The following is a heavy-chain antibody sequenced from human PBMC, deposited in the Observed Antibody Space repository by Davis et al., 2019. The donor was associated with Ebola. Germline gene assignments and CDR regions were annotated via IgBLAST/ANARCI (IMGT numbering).Heavy chain of an antibody. Sequence: GESLKISCAASGFTFSNYAMHWVRQAPGKGLEWVAMIWYDGGNEYYADSVKGRFTISRDNSKNTLYLQMNSLRAEDTAVYYCAREGIVPAAIYYYMDVWGKGTTVTVSS. V-gene: IGHV3-33*08. CDR3: AREGIVPAAIYYYMDV. CDR2: IWYDGGNE. D-gene: IGHD2-2*01. CDR1: GFTFSNYA. J-gene: IGHJ6*03.